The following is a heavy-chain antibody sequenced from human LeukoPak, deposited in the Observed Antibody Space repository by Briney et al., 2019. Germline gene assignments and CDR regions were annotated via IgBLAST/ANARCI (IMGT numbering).Heavy chain of an antibody. V-gene: IGHV3-74*01. CDR2: INSDGSST. CDR1: GFTFSSCW. Sequence: GGSLRLSCAASGFTFSSCWMHWVRQAPGKGLVWVSRINSDGSSTSYADSVKGRFTISRDDAKNTLYLQMNSLRAEDTAVYYCARESRQGYFDYWGQGTLVTVSS. CDR3: ARESRQGYFDY. J-gene: IGHJ4*02.